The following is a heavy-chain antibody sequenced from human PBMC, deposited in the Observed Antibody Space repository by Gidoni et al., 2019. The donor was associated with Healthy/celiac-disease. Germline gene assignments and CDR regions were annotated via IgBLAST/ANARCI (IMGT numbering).Heavy chain of an antibody. CDR2: ISYDGSNK. CDR1: GFTCSSYA. CDR3: ARSRGGSYYDWDY. D-gene: IGHD1-26*01. Sequence: QVQLVESGGGVVQPGRSLRPSCAASGFTCSSYAMPWARKAPGKGLEWVAVISYDGSNKYYADSVKGRFTISRDNSKNTLYLQMNSLRAEDTAVYYCARSRGGSYYDWDYWGQGTLVTVSS. V-gene: IGHV3-30-3*01. J-gene: IGHJ4*02.